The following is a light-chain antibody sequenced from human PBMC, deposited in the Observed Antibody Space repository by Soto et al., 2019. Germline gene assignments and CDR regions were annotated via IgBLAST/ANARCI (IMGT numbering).Light chain of an antibody. CDR1: SSDVGGYNY. CDR3: SSYTSSSLYV. Sequence: QSVLAQPPSASGSPGQSVTISCTGSSSDVGGYNYVSWYQQHPGKAPKLMIYEVSKRPSGVSDRFSGSKSGNTASLTISGLQPEDEADYYCSSYTSSSLYVFGTGTKVTVL. CDR2: EVS. V-gene: IGLV2-14*01. J-gene: IGLJ1*01.